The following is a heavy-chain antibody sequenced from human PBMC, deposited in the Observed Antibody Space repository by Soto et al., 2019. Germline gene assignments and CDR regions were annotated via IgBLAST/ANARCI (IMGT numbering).Heavy chain of an antibody. CDR1: GFTFSSYW. D-gene: IGHD3-3*01. V-gene: IGHV3-74*01. CDR2: INSDGTTT. Sequence: EVNLVESGGGLVQPGGSLRLSCAASGFTFSSYWMHWVRQAPGKGLVWVSRINSDGTTTTYADSVKGRFTMSRDNAKNTLYLQMNSLRAEDTAVYYCASSRWSGVLDDWGLGILVTVSS. CDR3: ASSRWSGVLDD. J-gene: IGHJ4*02.